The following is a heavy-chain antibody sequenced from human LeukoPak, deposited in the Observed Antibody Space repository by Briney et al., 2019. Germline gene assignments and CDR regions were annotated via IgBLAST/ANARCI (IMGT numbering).Heavy chain of an antibody. D-gene: IGHD5-12*01. Sequence: GGSLRLSCAASGFTFSSYGMHWVRQAPGKGLEWVAFIRYDGSNKYYADSVKGRFTISRDDSKNTLYLQMNSLRAEDTAVYYCAKDRGYSGYDWEGVFDYWGQGTLVTVSS. V-gene: IGHV3-30*02. CDR2: IRYDGSNK. J-gene: IGHJ4*02. CDR3: AKDRGYSGYDWEGVFDY. CDR1: GFTFSSYG.